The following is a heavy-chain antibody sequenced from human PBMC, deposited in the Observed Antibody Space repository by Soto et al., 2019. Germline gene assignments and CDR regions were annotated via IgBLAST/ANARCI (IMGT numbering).Heavy chain of an antibody. J-gene: IGHJ5*02. CDR3: VRDGTKTLRDWFDP. CDR1: GASISGYY. Sequence: PSETLSLTCTISGASISGYYWSWIRKSAGKGLEWIGRIYATGTTDYNPSLKSRVMMSVDTSKKQFSLRLRSVTAADTAVYYCVRDGTKTLRDWFDPWGQGISVTVSS. CDR2: IYATGTT. V-gene: IGHV4-4*07. D-gene: IGHD1-1*01.